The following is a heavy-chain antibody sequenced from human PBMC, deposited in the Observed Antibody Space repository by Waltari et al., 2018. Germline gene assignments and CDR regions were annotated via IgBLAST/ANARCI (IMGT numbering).Heavy chain of an antibody. CDR3: ARRGDAFDI. Sequence: QLQLQESGPGLVKPSETLSLTCTVSGGPISRSSYYWGWIRQPPGKGLEWIGSIYYSGSTYYNPSLKSRVTISVDTSKNQFSLKLSSVTAADTAVYYCARRGDAFDIWGQGTMVTVSS. CDR1: GGPISRSSYY. CDR2: IYYSGST. J-gene: IGHJ3*02. V-gene: IGHV4-39*01.